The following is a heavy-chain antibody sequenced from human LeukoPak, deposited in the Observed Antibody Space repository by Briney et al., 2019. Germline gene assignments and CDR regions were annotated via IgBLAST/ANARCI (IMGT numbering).Heavy chain of an antibody. J-gene: IGHJ4*02. CDR3: AKASSYDFWSGYSYYFDY. Sequence: PGGSLRLSCAASGFTFSSYAMSWVRQAPGKGLEWVSAISGSGGSTYYADSVKGRFTISRDNSKNTLYLQMNSLRAEDTAVYYCAKASSYDFWSGYSYYFDYWGQGTQVTVSS. V-gene: IGHV3-23*01. CDR2: ISGSGGST. D-gene: IGHD3-3*01. CDR1: GFTFSSYA.